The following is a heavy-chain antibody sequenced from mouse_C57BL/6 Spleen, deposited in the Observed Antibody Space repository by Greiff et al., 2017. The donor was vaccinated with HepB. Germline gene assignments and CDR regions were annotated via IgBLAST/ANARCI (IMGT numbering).Heavy chain of an antibody. Sequence: VQLQQSGAELAKPGASVKLSCKASGYTFTSYWMHWVKQRPGQGLEWIGYINPSSGYTKYNQKFKDKATLTADKSSNTAYMQLSSLTYEDSAVYYCARDDYDVIAYWGQGTLVTVSA. CDR2: INPSSGYT. V-gene: IGHV1-7*01. J-gene: IGHJ3*01. CDR3: ARDDYDVIAY. D-gene: IGHD2-4*01. CDR1: GYTFTSYW.